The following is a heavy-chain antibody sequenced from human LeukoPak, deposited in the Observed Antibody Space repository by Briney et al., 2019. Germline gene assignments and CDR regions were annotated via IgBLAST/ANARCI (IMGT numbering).Heavy chain of an antibody. V-gene: IGHV3-48*01. CDR3: AREYCSSTSCLYDY. D-gene: IGHD2-2*01. Sequence: GGSLRLSCAASGFTVSSYSMNWVRQAPGEGLGWVSYISSSSSTIYYADSVKGRFTISRDKAKNSLYLQMNSLRAEDTAVYYCAREYCSSTSCLYDYWGQGTLVTVSS. CDR2: ISSSSSTI. J-gene: IGHJ4*02. CDR1: GFTVSSYS.